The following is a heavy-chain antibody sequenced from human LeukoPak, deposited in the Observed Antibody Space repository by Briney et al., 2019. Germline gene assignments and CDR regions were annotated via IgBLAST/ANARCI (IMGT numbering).Heavy chain of an antibody. CDR2: ISAVNGDI. Sequence: ASVKVSCKASGCTFRSSGISWVRQAPGQGLEWMGWISAVNGDINYAQNFQGRVTMTTDTSTSTAYMELRSLTSDDTAVYYCARDLIVGATLAGGHDAFDIWGQGTMVTVSS. V-gene: IGHV1-18*01. J-gene: IGHJ3*02. CDR1: GCTFRSSG. D-gene: IGHD1-26*01. CDR3: ARDLIVGATLAGGHDAFDI.